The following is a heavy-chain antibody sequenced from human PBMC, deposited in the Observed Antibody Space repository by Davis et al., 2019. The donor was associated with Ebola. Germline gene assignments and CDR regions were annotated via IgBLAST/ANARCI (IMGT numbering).Heavy chain of an antibody. J-gene: IGHJ6*02. CDR3: ARDGTVLDLPYYYYYGMDV. CDR1: GGTFSSYA. V-gene: IGHV1-69*06. Sequence: SVKVSCKASGGTFSSYAISWVRQAPGQGLEWMGGIIPIFGTANYAQKFQGRVTITADKSTSTAYMELSSLRSEDTAVYYCARDGTVLDLPYYYYYGMDVWGQGTTVTVSS. D-gene: IGHD3/OR15-3a*01. CDR2: IIPIFGTA.